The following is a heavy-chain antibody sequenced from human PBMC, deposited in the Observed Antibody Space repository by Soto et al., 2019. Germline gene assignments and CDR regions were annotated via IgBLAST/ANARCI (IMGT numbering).Heavy chain of an antibody. CDR3: AIASLPGYLNVGFDI. J-gene: IGHJ3*02. Sequence: QVQLVQSGAEVKKPGASVKVSCKASGYTFTSYGISWVRQAPGKGLEGMGWISAYNGNTNYAQKLQGRVTMTTDTSTSTAYRELRSLRSDETAVYYCAIASLPGYLNVGFDIWGQGTMVTVSS. V-gene: IGHV1-18*01. CDR1: GYTFTSYG. CDR2: ISAYNGNT. D-gene: IGHD3-16*02.